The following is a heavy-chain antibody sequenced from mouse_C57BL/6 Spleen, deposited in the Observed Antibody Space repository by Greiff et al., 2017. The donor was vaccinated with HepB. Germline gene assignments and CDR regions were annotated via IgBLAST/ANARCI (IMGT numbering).Heavy chain of an antibody. CDR2: IYPGGGYT. Sequence: VQLQQSGAELVRPGPSVKMSCKASGYTFTNYWIGWAKQRPGHGLEWIGDIYPGGGYTNYNEKFKGKATLTADKSSSTAYMQFSSLTSEDSAIYYCARMGYYGSFYFDYWGQGTTLTVSS. CDR1: GYTFTNYW. J-gene: IGHJ2*01. D-gene: IGHD1-1*01. CDR3: ARMGYYGSFYFDY. V-gene: IGHV1-63*01.